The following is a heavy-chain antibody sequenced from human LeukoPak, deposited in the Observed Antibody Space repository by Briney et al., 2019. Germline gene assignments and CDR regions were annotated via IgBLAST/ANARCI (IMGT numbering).Heavy chain of an antibody. V-gene: IGHV1-2*02. CDR1: GYTFTDYY. CDR2: INPNSGGT. CDR3: ARVRIGQQLDKYYYYAMDV. D-gene: IGHD6-13*01. Sequence: ASVKVSCKASGYTFTDYYMHWVRQAPGQGLEWMGWINPNSGGTDYAQKFQGRVTMTTDTSISTAYMEVSRLRSDDTAVYYCARVRIGQQLDKYYYYAMDVWGQGTTVTVSS. J-gene: IGHJ6*02.